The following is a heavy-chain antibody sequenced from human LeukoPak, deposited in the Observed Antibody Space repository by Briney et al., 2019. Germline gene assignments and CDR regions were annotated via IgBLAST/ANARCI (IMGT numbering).Heavy chain of an antibody. CDR2: INLKSGGT. CDR1: GYTLTDYY. Sequence: ASVKVSCKVSGYTLTDYYMHWVRQAPGQGLEWMAWINLKSGGTRCAQKFQGRVTMTRDTSTSTAFMEVSRLRSDDTAVYYCARDYDGYDDYRKWDYWGQGTLVTVSS. V-gene: IGHV1-2*02. D-gene: IGHD4-17*01. J-gene: IGHJ4*02. CDR3: ARDYDGYDDYRKWDY.